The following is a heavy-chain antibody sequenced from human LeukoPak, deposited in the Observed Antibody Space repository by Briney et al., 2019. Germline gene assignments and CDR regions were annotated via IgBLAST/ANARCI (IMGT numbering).Heavy chain of an antibody. D-gene: IGHD3-10*01. CDR2: MNPNSGNT. J-gene: IGHJ6*02. CDR3: ARVEGFGELYRYYYYGMDV. V-gene: IGHV1-8*01. Sequence: ASVKVSCKASGYTFTSYDIKWVRQATGQGLEWMGWMNPNSGNTDYAQKFQGRVTMTRNTSISTAYMELSSLRSEDTAVYYCARVEGFGELYRYYYYGMDVWGQGTTVTVSS. CDR1: GYTFTSYD.